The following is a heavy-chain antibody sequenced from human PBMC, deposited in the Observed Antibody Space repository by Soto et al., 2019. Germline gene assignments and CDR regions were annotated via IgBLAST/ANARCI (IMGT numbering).Heavy chain of an antibody. CDR2: INPSGGST. Sequence: ASVKVSCKASGYSFTRHSMQWVRQAPGQGLEWMGIINPSGGSTNYAQKFQGRVTMTRDTSTSTVYMELNSLKASDTAMYFCARSYCLPNSCYNGYFDYWGRGTLVTVSS. CDR3: ARSYCLPNSCYNGYFDY. J-gene: IGHJ4*01. D-gene: IGHD2-2*02. V-gene: IGHV1-46*01. CDR1: GYSFTRHS.